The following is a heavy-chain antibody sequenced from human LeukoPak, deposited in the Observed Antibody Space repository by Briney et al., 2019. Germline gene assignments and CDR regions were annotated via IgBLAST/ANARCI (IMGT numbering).Heavy chain of an antibody. CDR3: ARVEEGYGSGRRENYYYYYMDV. D-gene: IGHD3-10*01. CDR1: GGSISSYY. V-gene: IGHV4-59*01. J-gene: IGHJ6*03. CDR2: IYYSGST. Sequence: SGTLSLTCTVSGGSISSYYWSWIRQPPGKGLEWIGYIYYSGSTNYNPSLKSRVTISVDTSKNQFSLKLSSVTAADTAVYYCARVEEGYGSGRRENYYYYYMDVWGKGTTVTISS.